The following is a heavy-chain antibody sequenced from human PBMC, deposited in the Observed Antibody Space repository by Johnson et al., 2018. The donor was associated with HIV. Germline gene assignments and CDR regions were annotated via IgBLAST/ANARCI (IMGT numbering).Heavy chain of an antibody. CDR1: GFTFSSYG. Sequence: VQLVESGGGVVQPGRSLRLSCAASGFTFSSYGMHWVRQAPGKWLEWVAVIWYDGTNRYYGDSVTGRFTISRDNSKNTVYLQMNGLRAEDTAMYHCAKDLYSSSWTNDAFDIWGQGTMVTVSS. V-gene: IGHV3-33*06. D-gene: IGHD6-13*01. CDR3: AKDLYSSSWTNDAFDI. J-gene: IGHJ3*02. CDR2: IWYDGTNR.